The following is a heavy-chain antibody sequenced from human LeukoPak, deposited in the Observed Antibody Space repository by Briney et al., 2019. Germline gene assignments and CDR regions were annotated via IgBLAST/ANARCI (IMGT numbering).Heavy chain of an antibody. D-gene: IGHD6-13*01. CDR2: ISAYNGNT. CDR3: ARDPVSSSWYGYYFDY. V-gene: IGHV1-18*01. CDR1: GYTFTSYG. Sequence: ASVKVSCKASGYTFTSYGISWVRQAPGQGLEWMGWISAYNGNTNYAQKFQGRVTMTRDTSISTAYMELSRLRSDDTAVYYCARDPVSSSWYGYYFDYWGQGTLVTVSS. J-gene: IGHJ4*02.